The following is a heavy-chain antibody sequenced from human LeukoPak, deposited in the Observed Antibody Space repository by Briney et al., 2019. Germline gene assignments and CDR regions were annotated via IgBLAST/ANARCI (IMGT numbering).Heavy chain of an antibody. V-gene: IGHV4-59*08. CDR2: IYYSGST. J-gene: IGHJ6*03. CDR1: GGSISSYY. Sequence: SETLSLTCTVSGGSISSYYWSWIRQPPGKGLEWIGYIYYSGSTNYNPSLKSRVTISVDTSKNQFSLKLSSVTAADTAVYYCARHRDDISGYYYYYMDVWGKGTTVTISS. CDR3: ARHRDDISGYYYYYMDV. D-gene: IGHD3-9*01.